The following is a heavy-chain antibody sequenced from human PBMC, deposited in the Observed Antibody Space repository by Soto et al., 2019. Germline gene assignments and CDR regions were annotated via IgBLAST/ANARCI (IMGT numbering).Heavy chain of an antibody. CDR3: ARDLGLRRWGYFYL. Sequence: QVQLQESGPGLVKPSQTLSLTCTVSGGSISSGGYYWSWIRPHPGKGLEWIGYIYYSGSTYYNPSLTRRVTISVDTSKNQFSLKLSSVTAADTAVYYCARDLGLRRWGYFYLWGRGTLVTVSA. V-gene: IGHV4-31*03. J-gene: IGHJ2*01. CDR2: IYYSGST. CDR1: GGSISSGGYY. D-gene: IGHD5-12*01.